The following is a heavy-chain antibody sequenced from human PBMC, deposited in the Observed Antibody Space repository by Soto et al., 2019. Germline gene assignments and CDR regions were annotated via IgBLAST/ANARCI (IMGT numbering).Heavy chain of an antibody. J-gene: IGHJ4*02. D-gene: IGHD2-21*02. CDR3: ARSIGTGDTLQIGDS. V-gene: IGHV3-53*01. CDR2: IYDNGNT. CDR1: GFVVSDTY. Sequence: EVQLAESGGGLIQPGGSLRLSCAASGFVVSDTYMSWFRQAPGKGLECVSVIYDNGNTYYAESVSGRFTISRDHSKNTLFLKMNTLRPEDTAIYYCARSIGTGDTLQIGDSWGQGTLVTVS.